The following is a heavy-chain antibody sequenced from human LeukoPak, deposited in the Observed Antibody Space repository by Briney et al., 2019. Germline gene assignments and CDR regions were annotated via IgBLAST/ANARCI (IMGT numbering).Heavy chain of an antibody. J-gene: IGHJ4*02. V-gene: IGHV1-2*02. CDR2: INPNSGGT. Sequence: GASVKVSCKASGYTFTGYYMHWVRQAPGQGLEWMGWINPNSGGTNYAQKSQGRVTMTRDTSISTAYMELSRLRSDDTAVYYCARAGMIVEPSAQNDYWGQGTLVTVSS. D-gene: IGHD3-22*01. CDR3: ARAGMIVEPSAQNDY. CDR1: GYTFTGYY.